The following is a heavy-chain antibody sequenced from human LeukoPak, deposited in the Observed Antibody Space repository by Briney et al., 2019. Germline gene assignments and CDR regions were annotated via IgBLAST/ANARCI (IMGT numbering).Heavy chain of an antibody. CDR2: IYPGDSDT. CDR3: ARPGIVGAKVTSNAFDI. V-gene: IGHV5-51*01. J-gene: IGHJ3*02. D-gene: IGHD1-26*01. CDR1: GYSFTSYW. Sequence: LGESLKISCKGSGYSFTSYWIAWVRQMPGESLEWMGIIYPGDSDTRYSPSFQGQVTISADKSISTAYLQWGSLKASDTAMYYCARPGIVGAKVTSNAFDIWGQGTMVTVSS.